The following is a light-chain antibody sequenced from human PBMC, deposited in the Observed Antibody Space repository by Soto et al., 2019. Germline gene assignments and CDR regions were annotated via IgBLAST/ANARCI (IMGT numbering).Light chain of an antibody. V-gene: IGKV3-15*01. CDR3: QQYNTWPPET. CDR1: QSVSSSY. CDR2: GAS. Sequence: EIVMTQSPGTLSLSPGERATLSCRGVQSVSSSYLTWYQQKPGQAPRLLIYGASTRATGIPARFSGTGSGTEFTLTISSLQSEDFAVYYCQQYNTWPPETFGQGTKVDIK. J-gene: IGKJ1*01.